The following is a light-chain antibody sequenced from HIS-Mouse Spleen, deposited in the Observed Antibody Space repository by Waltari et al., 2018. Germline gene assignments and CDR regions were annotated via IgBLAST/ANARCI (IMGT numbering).Light chain of an antibody. V-gene: IGKV1-39*01. J-gene: IGKJ2*01. CDR1: QSISSY. CDR2: AAS. CDR3: QQSYSTPMYT. Sequence: DIQMTQSPSSLSASVGDRVTITCRASQSISSYLNWYQQKPGKAPKLPIYAASSLQSGVPSRCSGSGSGTDFTLTISSLQPEDFATYYCQQSYSTPMYTFGQGTKLEIK.